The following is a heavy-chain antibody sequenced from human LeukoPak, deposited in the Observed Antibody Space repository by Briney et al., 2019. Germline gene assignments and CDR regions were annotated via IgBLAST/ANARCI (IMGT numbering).Heavy chain of an antibody. CDR3: ARVRGYSYGFDY. Sequence: SETLSLTCTVSGGSISSYYWSWIRQPPGKGLEWIGYIYYSGSTNYNPSLKSRVTISVDTSKNQFSLKLSPVTAADTAVYYCARVRGYSYGFDYWGQGTLVTVSS. CDR2: IYYSGST. V-gene: IGHV4-59*01. D-gene: IGHD5-18*01. CDR1: GGSISSYY. J-gene: IGHJ4*02.